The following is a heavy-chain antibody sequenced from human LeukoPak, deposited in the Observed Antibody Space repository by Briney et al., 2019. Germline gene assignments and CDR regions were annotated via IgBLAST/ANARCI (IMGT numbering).Heavy chain of an antibody. D-gene: IGHD6-6*01. CDR3: ARERRSSSSGFRNYYMDV. Sequence: SETLSLTCTVSGGSISSGGYYWSWIRQPPGKGLEWIGYIYHSGSTNYNPSLKSRVTISVDTSKNQFSLKLSSVTAADAAVYYCARERRSSSSGFRNYYMDVWGKGTTVTVSS. CDR1: GGSISSGGYY. J-gene: IGHJ6*03. V-gene: IGHV4-61*08. CDR2: IYHSGST.